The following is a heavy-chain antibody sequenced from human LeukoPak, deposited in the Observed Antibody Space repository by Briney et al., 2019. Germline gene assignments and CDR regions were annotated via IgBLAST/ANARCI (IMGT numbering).Heavy chain of an antibody. J-gene: IGHJ4*02. Sequence: SVKVSCKASGGTFSSYAISWVRQAPGQGLEWMGGIIPIFGTANYAQEFQGRVTITADESTSTAYMELSSLRSEDTAVYYCARTGGDFNNGFDYWGQGTLVTVSS. CDR2: IIPIFGTA. CDR3: ARTGGDFNNGFDY. V-gene: IGHV1-69*13. D-gene: IGHD2-21*02. CDR1: GGTFSSYA.